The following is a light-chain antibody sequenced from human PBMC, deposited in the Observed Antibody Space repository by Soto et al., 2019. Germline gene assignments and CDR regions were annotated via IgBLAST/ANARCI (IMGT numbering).Light chain of an antibody. V-gene: IGKV1-5*01. CDR1: ESVSTW. Sequence: DIQMTQSPSTLSASVGDRVTITCRASESVSTWLAWYQQKPGKAPKFLIYDVSSLESGVPSRFSGSGSGTEFTIKISKMQPDDVETYYCQQYNTSPWKCGQGTKV. CDR3: QQYNTSPWK. J-gene: IGKJ1*01. CDR2: DVS.